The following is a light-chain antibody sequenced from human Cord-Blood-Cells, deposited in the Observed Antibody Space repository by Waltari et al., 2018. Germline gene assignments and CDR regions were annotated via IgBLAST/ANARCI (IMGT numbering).Light chain of an antibody. V-gene: IGKV3-11*01. Sequence: IVLTQSPATLSLSPGERATISCRASQSVSSYLAWYQQKPGQAPRLLIYDASNRATGMPARSSGSVYGTDCTLTISSLEPEDIAVYYCQQPSNWPPFPFGPRTKVDIK. CDR3: QQPSNWPPFP. CDR2: DAS. CDR1: QSVSSY. J-gene: IGKJ3*01.